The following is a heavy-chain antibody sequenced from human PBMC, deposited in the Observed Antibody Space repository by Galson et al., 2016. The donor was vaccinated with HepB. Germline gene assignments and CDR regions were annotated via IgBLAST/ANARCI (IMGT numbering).Heavy chain of an antibody. V-gene: IGHV3-30*03. CDR2: ISNDGRRK. CDR3: LRDSDNYDMDV. CDR1: GFTFSSYW. Sequence: SLRLSCATSGFTFSSYWMTWVRQAPGKGLEWVALISNDGRRKYYADSVRGRFIVSRDNSKNVLYVQMNSLRGDDTAVYYCLRDSDNYDMDVWGQGTTVTVSS. J-gene: IGHJ6*02.